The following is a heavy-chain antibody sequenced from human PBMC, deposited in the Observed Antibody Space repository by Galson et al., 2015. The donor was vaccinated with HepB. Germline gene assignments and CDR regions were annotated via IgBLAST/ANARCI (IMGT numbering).Heavy chain of an antibody. V-gene: IGHV5-51*01. CDR1: GYSFANYW. CDR2: IYPDDSNT. D-gene: IGHD2-15*01. J-gene: IGHJ3*02. Sequence: QSGAEVKKPGESLKISCKGSGYSFANYWIGWVRQMPGKGLEWMGIIYPDDSNTRYSPSFQGQVAISVDKSINTAYLQWSRLKASDTAMYYCATKRGRYCDGGSCFDAFDIWGQGTLVTVSS. CDR3: ATKRGRYCDGGSCFDAFDI.